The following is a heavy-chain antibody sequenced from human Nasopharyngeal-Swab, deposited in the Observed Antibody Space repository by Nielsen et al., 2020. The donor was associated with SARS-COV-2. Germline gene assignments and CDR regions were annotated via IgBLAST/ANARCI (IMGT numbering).Heavy chain of an antibody. V-gene: IGHV2-5*02. D-gene: IGHD3-10*01. CDR3: AHRGRLNVAFDI. CDR1: GFSLSTSGVG. CDR2: IYWDDDK. Sequence: SGPTLVKLTQTLTLTCTFSGFSLSTSGVGVGWIRQPPGKALEWLALIYWDDDKRYSPSLKSRLTITKDTSKNQVVLTMTNMDPVDTATYYCAHRGRLNVAFDIWGQGTMVTVSS. J-gene: IGHJ3*02.